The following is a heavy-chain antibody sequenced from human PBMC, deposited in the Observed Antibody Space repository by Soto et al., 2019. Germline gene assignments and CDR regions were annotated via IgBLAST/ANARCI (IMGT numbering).Heavy chain of an antibody. CDR3: ARWLYSYVVSKYYYYGVDV. CDR1: GFTFSSYA. V-gene: IGHV3-30-3*01. J-gene: IGHJ6*02. D-gene: IGHD5-18*01. Sequence: GGSLRLSCAASGFTFSSYAMHWVRQAPGKGLEWVAVISYDGSNKYYADSVKGRFTISRDNSKNTLYLQMNILRAEDTAVYYCARWLYSYVVSKYYYYGVDVWGQGTTVIVSS. CDR2: ISYDGSNK.